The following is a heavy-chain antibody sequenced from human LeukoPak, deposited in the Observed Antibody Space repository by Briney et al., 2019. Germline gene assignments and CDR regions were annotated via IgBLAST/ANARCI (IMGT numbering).Heavy chain of an antibody. D-gene: IGHD2-21*01. CDR3: ASGGGVGDIFDI. Sequence: GGSLRLSCAASGFTFSTNWMYWVRQAPGKGLAWVSRINSDGRSIGYADSVKGRFTISRDNAYNTLYLQMNSLRAEDTALYYCASGGGVGDIFDIWGQGTMVRVSS. CDR2: INSDGRSI. J-gene: IGHJ3*02. CDR1: GFTFSTNW. V-gene: IGHV3-74*01.